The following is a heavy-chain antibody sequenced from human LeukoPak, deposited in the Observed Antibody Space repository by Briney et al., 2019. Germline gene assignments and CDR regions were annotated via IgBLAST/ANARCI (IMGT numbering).Heavy chain of an antibody. Sequence: GGSLRLSCAASGFTFSSYAMHWVRQAPGKGLEWVAFIHYDGSNNYYADSVKGRFTISRDNSKNSLFLQMHSLRAEDSAFYYCARDMTAHSSAVSGVPGDYWGQGTLVTVSS. CDR2: IHYDGSNN. D-gene: IGHD2-21*02. J-gene: IGHJ4*02. CDR1: GFTFSSYA. V-gene: IGHV3-30*02. CDR3: ARDMTAHSSAVSGVPGDY.